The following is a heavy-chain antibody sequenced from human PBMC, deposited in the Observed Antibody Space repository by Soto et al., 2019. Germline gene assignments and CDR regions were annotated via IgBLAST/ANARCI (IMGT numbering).Heavy chain of an antibody. V-gene: IGHV3-23*01. CDR1: GFSFSYYS. CDR2: ISGSGANT. Sequence: GGSLRLSCAAPGFSFSYYSMSWVRQAPGKGLEWVSSISGSGANTYYADSVKGRFSISRDNSKNTLYLQLNSLRAEDTAEYYCAKHLADYESGYFRWLDAWGQGTLVTVSS. J-gene: IGHJ5*02. D-gene: IGHD3-9*01. CDR3: AKHLADYESGYFRWLDA.